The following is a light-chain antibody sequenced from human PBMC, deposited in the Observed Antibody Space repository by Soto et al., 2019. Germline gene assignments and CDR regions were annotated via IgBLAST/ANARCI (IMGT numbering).Light chain of an antibody. V-gene: IGKV3-11*01. CDR1: QSVTSF. J-gene: IGKJ4*01. CDR2: NAS. Sequence: EIVLTQSPATLSLSPEERATLSCRASQSVTSFLAWYQQKPGQAPRLLIYNASNRAPGIPARFSGRGSGTDFTLTISSLEPEDFAVYYCQQRINWPLTFGGGTKVEIK. CDR3: QQRINWPLT.